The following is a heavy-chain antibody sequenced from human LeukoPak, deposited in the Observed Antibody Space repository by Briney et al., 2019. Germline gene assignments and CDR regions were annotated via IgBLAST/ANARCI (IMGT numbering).Heavy chain of an antibody. CDR3: TRAFGLGRQVYYYMDV. CDR1: GFTFSGSA. J-gene: IGHJ6*03. V-gene: IGHV3-73*01. Sequence: GGSLRLSCAASGFTFSGSAMHWVRQASGKGLEWVGRIRSKANSYATAYAASVKGRFTISRDDSKNTAYLQMNSLKTEDTAVYYCTRAFGLGRQVYYYMDVWGKGTTVTISS. CDR2: IRSKANSYAT. D-gene: IGHD3-16*01.